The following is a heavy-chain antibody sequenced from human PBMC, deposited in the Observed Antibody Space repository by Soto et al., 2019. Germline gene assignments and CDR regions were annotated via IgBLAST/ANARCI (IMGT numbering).Heavy chain of an antibody. CDR2: IYWNDDK. CDR3: AHPMSGIAARPEEFDS. CDR1: GFSLSTSGVG. D-gene: IGHD6-6*01. Sequence: SGPTLVNPTQTLTLTCTFSGFSLSTSGVGVGWIRQPPGKALEWLAFIYWNDDKRYSPSLKSRLTITKDTSKNQVVLTMTNIDPVDTATYYCAHPMSGIAARPEEFDSLGQGTLLPVSS. V-gene: IGHV2-5*01. J-gene: IGHJ4*02.